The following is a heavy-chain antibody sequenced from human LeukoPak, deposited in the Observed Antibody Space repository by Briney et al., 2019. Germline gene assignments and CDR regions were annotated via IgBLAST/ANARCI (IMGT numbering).Heavy chain of an antibody. CDR1: GYTFSNYG. CDR2: ISAYNGNT. V-gene: IGHV1-18*01. Sequence: GASVKVSCKASGYTFSNYGFSWVRQAPGQGLEWIGWISAYNGNTKSVQKLQDRVTMTTDTSTSTAYMELRSLRSDDTAVYYCARDFHAGSWYPTAYYYMDVWGKGTTVTVSS. CDR3: ARDFHAGSWYPTAYYYMDV. J-gene: IGHJ6*03. D-gene: IGHD6-13*01.